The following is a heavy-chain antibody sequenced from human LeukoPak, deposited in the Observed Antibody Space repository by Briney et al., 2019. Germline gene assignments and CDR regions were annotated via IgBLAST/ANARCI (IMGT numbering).Heavy chain of an antibody. V-gene: IGHV3-64*01. CDR3: ARSVGEWLSSYYFDY. D-gene: IGHD3-3*01. CDR2: IKIDSNGGST. CDR1: GFTFCSYA. J-gene: IGHJ4*02. Sequence: GGSVRLSCAASGFTFCSYAVHWLRQAPGKGLEYVSGIKIDSNGGSTYYTNSVKGRFTSFTENSKKTLYLQMVSLRAADMAVYYCARSVGEWLSSYYFDYWGQGTLVTVSS.